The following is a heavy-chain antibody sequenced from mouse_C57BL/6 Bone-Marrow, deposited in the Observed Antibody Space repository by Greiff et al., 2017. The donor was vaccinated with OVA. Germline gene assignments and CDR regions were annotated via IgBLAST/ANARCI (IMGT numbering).Heavy chain of an antibody. Sequence: QVQLQQSGPGLVQPSQCLSISCTVSGFSFTSYGVHWVRQSPGKGLEWLGVIWSGGSTDYNAAFISRLCITTVNSKSQVFFKMISLQADDTAIYYYARNFDGSYEAWFAYWGQGTLVTVSA. CDR1: GFSFTSYG. D-gene: IGHD1-1*02. CDR3: ARNFDGSYEAWFAY. V-gene: IGHV2-2*01. J-gene: IGHJ3*01. CDR2: IWSGGST.